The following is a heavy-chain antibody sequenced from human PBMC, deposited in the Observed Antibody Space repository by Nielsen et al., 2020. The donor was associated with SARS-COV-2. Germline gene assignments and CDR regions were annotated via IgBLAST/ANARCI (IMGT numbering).Heavy chain of an antibody. CDR2: INPNSGGT. V-gene: IGHV1-2*02. D-gene: IGHD1-26*01. J-gene: IGHJ4*02. CDR1: GYTLTELS. CDR3: ASSPLVGASPFDY. Sequence: ASVKVSCKVSGYTLTELSMHWVRQAPGKGLEWMGWINPNSGGTNYAQKLQGRVTMTTDTSTSTAYMELRSLRSDDTAVYYCASSPLVGASPFDYWGQGTLVTVSS.